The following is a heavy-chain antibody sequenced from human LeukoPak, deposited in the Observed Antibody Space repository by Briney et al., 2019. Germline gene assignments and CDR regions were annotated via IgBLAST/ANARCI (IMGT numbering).Heavy chain of an antibody. D-gene: IGHD1-26*01. CDR1: GFTFSTYG. V-gene: IGHV3-33*06. Sequence: GGSLRLSCTASGFTFSTYGMHWVRQAPGKGLEWVAVIWSDGSNKYYADSVKGRVTISRDNSKNTLYLQMDSLRAEDTAVYYCAKSNSESQTTVGNWGQGTLVTVSS. J-gene: IGHJ4*02. CDR2: IWSDGSNK. CDR3: AKSNSESQTTVGN.